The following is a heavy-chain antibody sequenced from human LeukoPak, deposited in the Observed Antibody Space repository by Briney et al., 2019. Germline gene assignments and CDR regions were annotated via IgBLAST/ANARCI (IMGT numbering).Heavy chain of an antibody. CDR2: ISWNSGSI. V-gene: IGHV3-9*01. D-gene: IGHD6-13*01. CDR1: GFTFSSYA. Sequence: PGGSLRLSCAAPGFTFSSYAMSWVRQAPGKGLEWVSGISWNSGSIGYADSVKGRFTISRDNAKNSLYLQMNSLRAEDTALYYCAKDIAAAGRSKTFDYWGQGTLVTVSS. J-gene: IGHJ4*02. CDR3: AKDIAAAGRSKTFDY.